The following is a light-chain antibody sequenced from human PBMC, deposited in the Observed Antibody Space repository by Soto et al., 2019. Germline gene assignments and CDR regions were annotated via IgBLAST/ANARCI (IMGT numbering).Light chain of an antibody. V-gene: IGKV1-12*01. J-gene: IGKJ3*01. CDR1: QDISNY. Sequence: DIQMTQSPSSLSASVGDRVTITCQASQDISNYLNWYQQKPGKAPKILIYGASILQRGVPSRFSGSGSGTDFTLTISSLQPEDFATYYCQQTNSFLTITFGPGTKVDIK. CDR2: GAS. CDR3: QQTNSFLTIT.